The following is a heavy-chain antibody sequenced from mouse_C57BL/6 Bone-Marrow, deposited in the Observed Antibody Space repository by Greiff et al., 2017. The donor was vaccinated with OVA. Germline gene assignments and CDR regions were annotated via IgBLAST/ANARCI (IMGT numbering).Heavy chain of an antibody. J-gene: IGHJ2*01. D-gene: IGHD2-10*02. V-gene: IGHV1-69*01. Sequence: VQLKQPGAELVMPGASVKLSCKASGYTFTSYWMHWVKQRPGQGLEWIGEIDPSDSYTNYNQKFKGKSTLTVDKSSSTAYMQLSSLTSEDSAVYYCARKGVWSYYVDYWGQGTTLTVSS. CDR2: IDPSDSYT. CDR3: ARKGVWSYYVDY. CDR1: GYTFTSYW.